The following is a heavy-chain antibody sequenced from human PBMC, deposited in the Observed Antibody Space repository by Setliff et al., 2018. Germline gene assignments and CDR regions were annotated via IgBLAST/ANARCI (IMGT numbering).Heavy chain of an antibody. CDR1: GYTFTSYA. Sequence: ASVKVSCKASGYTFTSYAMHWVRQAPGQGLEWMGIINPSGGATSYAHKFQDRVDMTRDTSTSTVYMELSSLKSEDTAVYYCAKAGAIGAWYEDALDMWGQGTMVTVSS. J-gene: IGHJ3*02. V-gene: IGHV1-46*01. D-gene: IGHD6-19*01. CDR3: AKAGAIGAWYEDALDM. CDR2: INPSGGAT.